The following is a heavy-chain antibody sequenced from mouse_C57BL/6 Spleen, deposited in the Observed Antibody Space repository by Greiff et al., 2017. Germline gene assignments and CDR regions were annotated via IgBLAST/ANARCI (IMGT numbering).Heavy chain of an antibody. CDR3: AGYVHYAMDY. CDR1: GYSITSGYD. CDR2: ICYSGST. Sequence: EVQVVESGPGMVKPSQSLTLTCTVTGYSITSGYDWHWIRHLPGNKLEWMGYICYSGSTNYNPSLKSRISITHDTSKNHFFLKLNSVTTEDTATYYCAGYVHYAMDYWGQGTSVTVSS. V-gene: IGHV3-1*01. J-gene: IGHJ4*01. D-gene: IGHD2-2*01.